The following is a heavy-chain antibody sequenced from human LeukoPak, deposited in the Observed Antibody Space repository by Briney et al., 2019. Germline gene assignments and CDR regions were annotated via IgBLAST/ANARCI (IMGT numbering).Heavy chain of an antibody. CDR3: ARGDSSGWYRY. CDR1: GYTFTGYY. CDR2: INTNSGGR. V-gene: IGHV1-2*02. D-gene: IGHD6-19*01. Sequence: ASVKVSCKASGYTFTGYYMHWGRQAPGQGLERMGWINTNSGGRNYAQKFQGRVTINRDTSISTAYMELSRVRSEDTAVYYCARGDSSGWYRYWGQGTLVTVSS. J-gene: IGHJ4*02.